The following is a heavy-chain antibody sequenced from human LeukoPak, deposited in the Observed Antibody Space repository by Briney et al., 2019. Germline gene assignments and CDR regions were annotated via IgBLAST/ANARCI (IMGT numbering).Heavy chain of an antibody. Sequence: SETLSLTCTVSGGSISSYYWSWIWQPPGKGLEWIGYIYYSGSTNYNPSLKSRVTISVDTSKNQFSLKLSSVTAADTAVYYCARDSRVPDGYNHYFDYWGQGTLVTVSS. CDR2: IYYSGST. CDR3: ARDSRVPDGYNHYFDY. CDR1: GGSISSYY. D-gene: IGHD5-24*01. V-gene: IGHV4-59*01. J-gene: IGHJ4*02.